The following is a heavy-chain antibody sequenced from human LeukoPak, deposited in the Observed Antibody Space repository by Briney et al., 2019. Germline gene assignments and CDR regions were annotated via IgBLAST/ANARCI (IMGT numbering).Heavy chain of an antibody. CDR3: ATNAGPAALDAVDI. CDR2: ILYSGST. J-gene: IGHJ3*02. D-gene: IGHD2-2*01. CDR1: GGSISNHY. Sequence: PSEALSLTCTVSGGSISNHYWSWIRQPLGKRLEWIGYILYSGSTNYNPSLKSRVAISVDMSKTQFSLKLSSVTAADTAVYYCATNAGPAALDAVDIWGQGTMVTVSS. V-gene: IGHV4-59*08.